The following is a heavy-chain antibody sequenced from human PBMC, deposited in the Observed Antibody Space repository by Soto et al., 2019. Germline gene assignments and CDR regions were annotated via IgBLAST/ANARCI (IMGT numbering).Heavy chain of an antibody. CDR2: IDSDGSST. CDR3: ARERMRGRFDP. V-gene: IGHV3-74*01. D-gene: IGHD2-8*01. J-gene: IGHJ5*02. CDR1: GFTFSTSW. Sequence: EVQLVESGGGLVQPGGSLRLSCAASGFTFSTSWMHWVRQAPGKGLVWVSRIDSDGSSTTYADSVKGRFSISRDNAKSSLSLQMISLRAEDTAVYFCARERMRGRFDPWGQGTLVTVSS.